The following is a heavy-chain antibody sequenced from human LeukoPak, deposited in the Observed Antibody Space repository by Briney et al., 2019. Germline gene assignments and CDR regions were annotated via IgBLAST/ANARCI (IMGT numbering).Heavy chain of an antibody. J-gene: IGHJ3*02. CDR2: IYSGGST. CDR1: GFTVSSNY. Sequence: GGSLRLSCAASGFTVSSNYMSWVRQAPGKGLEWVSVIYSGGSTYYADSVKGRFTISRDNSKNTLYLQMNSLRAEDTAVYYCARDIYVTDAFDIWDQGTMVTVSS. D-gene: IGHD3-10*02. V-gene: IGHV3-53*01. CDR3: ARDIYVTDAFDI.